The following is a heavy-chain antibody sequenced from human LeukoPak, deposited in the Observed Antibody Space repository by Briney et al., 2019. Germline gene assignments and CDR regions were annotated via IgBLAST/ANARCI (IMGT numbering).Heavy chain of an antibody. J-gene: IGHJ6*02. CDR2: IRSKANSYAT. V-gene: IGHV3-73*01. D-gene: IGHD3-10*01. Sequence: KLGGSLRLSCAASGFTFSGSAMHWVRQASGKGLEWVGRIRSKANSYATAYAASVKGRFTISRDDSKNTAYLQMNSLKTEDTAVYYCTQDSEVRGVIVGYYYYGMDVWGQGTTVTVSS. CDR3: TQDSEVRGVIVGYYYYGMDV. CDR1: GFTFSGSA.